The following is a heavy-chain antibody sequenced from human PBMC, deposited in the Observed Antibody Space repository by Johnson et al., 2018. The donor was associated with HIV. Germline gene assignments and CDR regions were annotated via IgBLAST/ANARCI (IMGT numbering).Heavy chain of an antibody. V-gene: IGHV3-30-3*02. CDR1: GFTFSSYA. CDR3: AKLRWAPRAFDI. CDR2: ISYDGSNK. D-gene: IGHD4-23*01. Sequence: QVQLVESGGGVAWPGGSLRLSCAASGFTFSSYAMHWVRQAPGKGLEWVAVISYDGSNKYYADSVKGRFTISRDNSKNTLYLQMNSLRAEDTAVYYCAKLRWAPRAFDIWGQGTMVTVSS. J-gene: IGHJ3*02.